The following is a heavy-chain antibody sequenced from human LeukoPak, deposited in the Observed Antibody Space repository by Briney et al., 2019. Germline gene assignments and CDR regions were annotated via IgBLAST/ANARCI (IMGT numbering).Heavy chain of an antibody. D-gene: IGHD2-2*02. J-gene: IGHJ4*02. CDR3: ARAGGEVVPAAIPTYYFDY. CDR2: IKQDGSEK. Sequence: GGSLRLSCAASGFTFSSYWMSWVRQAPGKGLEWVANIKQDGSEKYHVDSVKGRFTISRDNAKNSLYLQMNSLRAEDTAVYYCARAGGEVVPAAIPTYYFDYWGQGTLVTVSS. V-gene: IGHV3-7*01. CDR1: GFTFSSYW.